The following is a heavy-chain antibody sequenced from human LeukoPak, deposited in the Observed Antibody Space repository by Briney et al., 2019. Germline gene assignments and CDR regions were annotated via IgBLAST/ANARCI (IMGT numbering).Heavy chain of an antibody. V-gene: IGHV3-7*03. CDR2: IKQDGSEK. CDR1: GFTFSSYW. J-gene: IGHJ2*01. Sequence: GGSLRLSCAASGFTFSSYWMSWVRQAPGKGLEWVANIKQDGSEKYYVDSVKGRFTISSDNAKNTVSLHMNNLMAEDAAVYYCARDPGGDVHDWYFDLWGRGALVSVSA. D-gene: IGHD2-21*02. CDR3: ARDPGGDVHDWYFDL.